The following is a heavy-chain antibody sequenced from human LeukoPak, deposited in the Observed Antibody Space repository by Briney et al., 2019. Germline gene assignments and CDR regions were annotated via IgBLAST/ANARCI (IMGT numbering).Heavy chain of an antibody. CDR1: GGSISSYY. D-gene: IGHD6-6*01. J-gene: IGHJ4*02. CDR3: ASLDSSLNY. Sequence: SETLSLTCTVSGGSISSYYWSWIRQPPGKGLEWIGYIYCSGSTNYNPSLKSRVTISVDTSKNQFSLKLSSVTAADTAVYYCASLDSSLNYWGQGTLVTVSS. V-gene: IGHV4-59*01. CDR2: IYCSGST.